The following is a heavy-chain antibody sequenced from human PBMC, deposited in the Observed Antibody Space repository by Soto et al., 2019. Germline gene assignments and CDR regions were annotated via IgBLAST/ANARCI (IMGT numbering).Heavy chain of an antibody. CDR2: ISGSGGST. J-gene: IGHJ5*02. CDR3: AKVKEPGIAVAGTNWFDP. V-gene: IGHV3-23*01. D-gene: IGHD6-19*01. Sequence: EVQLLESGGGLVQPGGSLRLSCAASGFTFSSYAMSWVRQAPGKGLEWVSAISGSGGSTYYADSVKGRFTISRDNSKNTRYLQMNSLRAEDTAVYYCAKVKEPGIAVAGTNWFDPWGQGTLVTVSS. CDR1: GFTFSSYA.